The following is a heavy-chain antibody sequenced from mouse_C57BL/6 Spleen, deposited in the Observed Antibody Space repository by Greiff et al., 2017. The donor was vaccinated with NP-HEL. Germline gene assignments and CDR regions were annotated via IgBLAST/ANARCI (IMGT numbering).Heavy chain of an antibody. V-gene: IGHV1-59*01. CDR2: IDPSDSYT. CDR3: ARGYEVYAMDY. CDR1: GYTFTSYW. D-gene: IGHD2-3*01. Sequence: QVQLQQPGAELVRPGTSVKLSCKASGYTFTSYWMHWVKQRPGQGLEWIGVIDPSDSYTNYNQKFKGKATLTVDTSSSTAYMQLSSLTSEDSAVYYCARGYEVYAMDYWGQGTSVTVSS. J-gene: IGHJ4*01.